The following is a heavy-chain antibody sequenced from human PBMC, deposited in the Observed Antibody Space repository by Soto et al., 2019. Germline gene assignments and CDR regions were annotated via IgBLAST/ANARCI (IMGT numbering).Heavy chain of an antibody. Sequence: PSETRSLTCTVSGVSITSSSYYWGWIRQPPGKGLEWIGSIYYSGSTYYNPSLKSRVTISVDTSKNQFSLKLSSVTAADTAVYYCARRVGGYSSGWFGRWFDPWGQGTLVTVSS. D-gene: IGHD6-19*01. V-gene: IGHV4-39*01. J-gene: IGHJ5*02. CDR2: IYYSGST. CDR3: ARRVGGYSSGWFGRWFDP. CDR1: GVSITSSSYY.